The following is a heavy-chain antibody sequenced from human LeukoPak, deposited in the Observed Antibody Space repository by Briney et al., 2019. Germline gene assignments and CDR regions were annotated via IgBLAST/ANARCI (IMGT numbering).Heavy chain of an antibody. J-gene: IGHJ6*03. CDR2: IYTSGST. CDR3: ARGHSHCSSTSCYVYYYYYYYMDV. CDR1: GGSISSGSCY. D-gene: IGHD2-2*01. Sequence: PSETLSLTCTVSGGSISSGSCYWGWIRQPAGKGLEWIGRIYTSGSTNYNPSLKSRVTISVDTSKNQFSLKLSSVTAADTAVYYCARGHSHCSSTSCYVYYYYYYYMDVWGKGTTVTVSS. V-gene: IGHV4-61*02.